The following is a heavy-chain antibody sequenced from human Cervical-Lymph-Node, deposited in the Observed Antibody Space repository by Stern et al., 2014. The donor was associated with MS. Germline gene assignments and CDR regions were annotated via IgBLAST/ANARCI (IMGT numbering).Heavy chain of an antibody. CDR1: GFTFSTYA. Sequence: VQLVESGGGVVQPGGSLRLSCAASGFTFSTYAMHWVRQAPGKGLEWVATLSFDGSNQYYADSVKGRFPISRDISKNTLYLQLNSLRAEDTAVYYCARRYGAGTWADYWGQGTLVTVSS. CDR3: ARRYGAGTWADY. CDR2: LSFDGSNQ. J-gene: IGHJ4*02. V-gene: IGHV3-30-3*01. D-gene: IGHD3-10*01.